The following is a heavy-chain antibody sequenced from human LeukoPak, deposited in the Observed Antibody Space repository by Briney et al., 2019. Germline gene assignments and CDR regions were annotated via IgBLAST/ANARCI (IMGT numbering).Heavy chain of an antibody. CDR2: MYQSGST. CDR1: GGSISSSNYY. J-gene: IGHJ3*02. V-gene: IGHV4-39*01. CDR3: VRPYGSVWRDAFDI. Sequence: SETLSLTCTVSGGSISSSNYYWGWIRRTPGEGLEWIGNMYQSGSTSYNPSLKSRVAISLDTSKNQFSLKLRSVTAADTAVYYCVRPYGSVWRDAFDIWGQGTMVTVSS. D-gene: IGHD6-19*01.